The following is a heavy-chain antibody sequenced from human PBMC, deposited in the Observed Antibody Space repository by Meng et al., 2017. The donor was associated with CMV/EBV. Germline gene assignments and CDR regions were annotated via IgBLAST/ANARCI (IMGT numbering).Heavy chain of an antibody. Sequence: ASVKVSCKASGYTFTSYDINWVRQATGQGLEWMGWMNPNSGNTGYAQKFQGRVTMTRNTSISTAHMELSSLRSEDTAVYYCAREKRGLGYCSSTSCYYYYGMDVWGQGTTVTVSS. CDR2: MNPNSGNT. CDR1: GYTFTSYD. CDR3: AREKRGLGYCSSTSCYYYYGMDV. V-gene: IGHV1-8*01. D-gene: IGHD2-2*01. J-gene: IGHJ6*02.